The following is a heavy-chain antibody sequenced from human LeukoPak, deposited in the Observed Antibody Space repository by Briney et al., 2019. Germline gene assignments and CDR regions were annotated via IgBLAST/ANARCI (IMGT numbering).Heavy chain of an antibody. J-gene: IGHJ3*02. Sequence: GGSLRLSCAASGFTFSSYSMNWVRQAPGKGLEWVSSISSSSSYIYYADSVKGRFTISRDNAKNSLYPQMNSLRAEDTAVYYCARGRTGIAAAGKRADDAFDIWGQGTMVTVSS. CDR3: ARGRTGIAAAGKRADDAFDI. V-gene: IGHV3-21*01. D-gene: IGHD6-13*01. CDR2: ISSSSSYI. CDR1: GFTFSSYS.